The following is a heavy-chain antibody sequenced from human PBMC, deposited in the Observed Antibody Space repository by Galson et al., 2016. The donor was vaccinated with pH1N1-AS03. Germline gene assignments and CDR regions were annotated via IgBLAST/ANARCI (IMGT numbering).Heavy chain of an antibody. J-gene: IGHJ4*02. V-gene: IGHV3-7*01. Sequence: SLRLSCAASGFTFSSYRMNWVRHAPGKGLEWVANIKQDGSVEYYVDSVKGRFTISRDNAKNSLYLQMNSLRDEGTAVYYCARAVGGGDSFWGQGTLVTVSA. CDR3: ARAVGGGDSF. D-gene: IGHD4-23*01. CDR2: IKQDGSVE. CDR1: GFTFSSYR.